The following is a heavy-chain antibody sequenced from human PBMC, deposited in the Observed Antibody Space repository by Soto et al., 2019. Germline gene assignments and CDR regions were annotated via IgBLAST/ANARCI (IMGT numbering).Heavy chain of an antibody. Sequence: SVKVSCKASGGTFSSYSISWVRQAPGQGLEWMGGIIPIFGTANYAQKFQGRVTITADESTSTAYMELSSLRSEDTVVYYCARLPAIEYSSSSDGMDVWGQGTTVTVSS. J-gene: IGHJ6*02. CDR1: GGTFSSYS. D-gene: IGHD6-6*01. CDR2: IIPIFGTA. CDR3: ARLPAIEYSSSSDGMDV. V-gene: IGHV1-69*13.